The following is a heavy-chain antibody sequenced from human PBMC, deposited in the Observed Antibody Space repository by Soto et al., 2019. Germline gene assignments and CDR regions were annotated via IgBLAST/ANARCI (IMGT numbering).Heavy chain of an antibody. Sequence: QVQLEELGGGLVKPGGSLRLSCAASGFTFSAYYMSWIRQAPGKGLEYISYISSSGTSANYADSVKGRFTISRDNAKNSLYLQMNSLRAEDTAVYYCARDRGAVTGQYFDYWGQGALVTVSS. CDR3: ARDRGAVTGQYFDY. CDR1: GFTFSAYY. J-gene: IGHJ4*02. CDR2: ISSSGTSA. V-gene: IGHV3-11*05. D-gene: IGHD6-19*01.